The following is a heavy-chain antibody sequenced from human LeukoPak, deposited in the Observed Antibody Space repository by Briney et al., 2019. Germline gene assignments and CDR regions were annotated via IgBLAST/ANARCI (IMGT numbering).Heavy chain of an antibody. J-gene: IGHJ4*02. CDR3: AREDISGSYWSFDY. D-gene: IGHD1-26*01. CDR2: IYTSGST. V-gene: IGHV4-4*07. CDR1: GGSISSYY. Sequence: SETLSLTCTVSGGSISSYYWSWIRQPAGKGLEWIGRIYTSGSTNYNPSLKSRVTMSVDTSKNQFSLKLSFVTAADTAVYYCAREDISGSYWSFDYWAREPWSPSPQ.